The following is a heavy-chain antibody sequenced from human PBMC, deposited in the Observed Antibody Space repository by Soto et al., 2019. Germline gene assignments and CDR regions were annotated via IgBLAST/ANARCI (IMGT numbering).Heavy chain of an antibody. J-gene: IGHJ4*02. CDR2: INHSGST. D-gene: IGHD6-13*01. CDR3: AFLRGIAAAGTRVYDY. Sequence: PSETLSLTCAVYGGSFSGYYWSWIRQPPGKGLEWIGEINHSGSTNYNPSLKSRVTISVDTSKNQFSLKLSSVTAADTAVYYCAFLRGIAAAGTRVYDYWGQGTRVTVSS. CDR1: GGSFSGYY. V-gene: IGHV4-34*01.